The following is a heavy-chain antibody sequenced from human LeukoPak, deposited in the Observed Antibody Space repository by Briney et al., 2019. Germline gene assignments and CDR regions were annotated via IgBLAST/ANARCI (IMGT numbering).Heavy chain of an antibody. D-gene: IGHD6-6*01. CDR1: GFSFATSA. CDR2: IVVGSGNT. V-gene: IGHV1-58*02. J-gene: IGHJ4*02. Sequence: SVKVSCKASGFSFATSAMQWVRQARGQRLEWIGWIVVGSGNTNYAQKFQGRVTITRNTSISTAYMELSSLRSEDTAVYYCARVSSSSYFDYWGQGTLVTVSS. CDR3: ARVSSSSYFDY.